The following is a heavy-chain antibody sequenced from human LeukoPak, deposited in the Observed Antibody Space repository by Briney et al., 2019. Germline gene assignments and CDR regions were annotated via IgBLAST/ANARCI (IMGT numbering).Heavy chain of an antibody. CDR1: GFTFSSYA. J-gene: IGHJ4*02. Sequence: GGSLRLSCAASGFTFSSYAMSWVRQAPGKGLEWVSAFSGSGGSTYYADSVKGRFTISRDNSKNTLYLQMNSLRAEDTAVYYCAKDPGYCSGGTCPPDPYYFDYWGQGTLVTVSS. V-gene: IGHV3-23*01. D-gene: IGHD2-15*01. CDR3: AKDPGYCSGGTCPPDPYYFDY. CDR2: FSGSGGST.